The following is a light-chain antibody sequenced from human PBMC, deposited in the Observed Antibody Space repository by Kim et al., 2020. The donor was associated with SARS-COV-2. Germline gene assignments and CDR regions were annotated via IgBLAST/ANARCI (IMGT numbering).Light chain of an antibody. CDR2: DAS. V-gene: IGKV3-11*01. Sequence: WSPGERATLSGRASHAVSSSLVWYQQKPGQAPRLLIYDASNRATDIPARFNGSGSGTDFTLTISSLEPEDFALYYCQLRSNWPRTFGQGSKVDIK. J-gene: IGKJ1*01. CDR1: HAVSSS. CDR3: QLRSNWPRT.